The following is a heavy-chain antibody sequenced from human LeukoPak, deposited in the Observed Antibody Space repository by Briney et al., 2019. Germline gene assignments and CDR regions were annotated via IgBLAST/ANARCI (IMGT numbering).Heavy chain of an antibody. Sequence: PGGSLRLSCAASRFTFSSYEMNWVRQAPGKGLEWVSYISSSGSTIYYADSVKGRFTISRDNAKNSLYLQMNSLRAEDTAVYYCARCSGGSCYYFDYWGQGTLVTVSS. CDR1: RFTFSSYE. V-gene: IGHV3-48*03. CDR3: ARCSGGSCYYFDY. CDR2: ISSSGSTI. D-gene: IGHD2-15*01. J-gene: IGHJ4*02.